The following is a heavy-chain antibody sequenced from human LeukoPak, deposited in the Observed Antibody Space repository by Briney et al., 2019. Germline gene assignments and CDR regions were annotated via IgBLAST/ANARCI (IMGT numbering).Heavy chain of an antibody. D-gene: IGHD3-22*01. J-gene: IGHJ4*02. CDR1: GYTFTSCA. CDR3: ARDPRSGFHDY. Sequence: ASVKISCVASGYTFTSCAIQWVRPAPGQRLAWMGWINAGNGDTKYSQRFQGRVTITRDTSASTAYLELTSLRSEDTAVYYCARDPRSGFHDYWGQGTLVTVSS. CDR2: INAGNGDT. V-gene: IGHV1-3*01.